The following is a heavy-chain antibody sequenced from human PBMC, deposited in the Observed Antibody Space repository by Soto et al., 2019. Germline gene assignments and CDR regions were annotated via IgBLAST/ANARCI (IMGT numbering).Heavy chain of an antibody. Sequence: QVQLQESGPGLVKPSETLSLTCTVSGDSITGYSWSWVRQSPGKGLEWIGCIHFSGSTNYTPSLKSRVTLSLDTSTSQFSLRLASVTAADTAVYYCARHGSIVDTNGAFDYWGQGTQVTVSS. CDR1: GDSITGYS. CDR2: IHFSGST. CDR3: ARHGSIVDTNGAFDY. J-gene: IGHJ4*02. D-gene: IGHD5-18*01. V-gene: IGHV4-59*08.